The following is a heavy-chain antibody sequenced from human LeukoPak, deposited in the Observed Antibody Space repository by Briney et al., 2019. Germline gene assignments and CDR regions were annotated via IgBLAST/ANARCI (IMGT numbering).Heavy chain of an antibody. D-gene: IGHD3-10*01. V-gene: IGHV1-46*01. J-gene: IGHJ6*03. Sequence: ASVKVSCKASGDTFTTDYIHWVRQGPGQGPEWMGVSNPSGGSTTNAQKFQGRVTMTRDTSTSTVYMELSSLRSEDTAIYYCARARGSGSYYGHDYYYYHYMDVWGKGTTVTVFS. CDR2: SNPSGGST. CDR3: ARARGSGSYYGHDYYYYHYMDV. CDR1: GDTFTTDY.